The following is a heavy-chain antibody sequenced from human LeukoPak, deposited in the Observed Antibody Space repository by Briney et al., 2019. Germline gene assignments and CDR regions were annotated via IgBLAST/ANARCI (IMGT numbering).Heavy chain of an antibody. Sequence: SETLSLTCTVSGYSISSGYYWGWIRQPPGKGLEWIGSIYHSGSTYYTPSLKSRVTISVDTSKNQFSLKLSSVTAADTAVYYCARSSTQWELRRWFDPWGQGTLVTVSS. CDR1: GYSISSGYY. J-gene: IGHJ5*02. CDR2: IYHSGST. V-gene: IGHV4-38-2*02. CDR3: ARSSTQWELRRWFDP. D-gene: IGHD1-26*01.